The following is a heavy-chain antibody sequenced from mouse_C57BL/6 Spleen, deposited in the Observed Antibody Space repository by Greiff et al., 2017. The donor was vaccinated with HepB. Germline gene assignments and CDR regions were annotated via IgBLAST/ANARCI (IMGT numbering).Heavy chain of an antibody. CDR3: AFAAWFAY. J-gene: IGHJ3*01. CDR1: GYSFTGYY. Sequence: VQLKQSGPELVKPGASVKISCKASGYSFTGYYMNWVKQSPEKSLEWIGEINPSTGGTTYNQKFKAKATLTVDKSSSTAYMQLKSLTSEDSAVYYCAFAAWFAYWGQGTLVTVSA. CDR2: INPSTGGT. V-gene: IGHV1-42*01.